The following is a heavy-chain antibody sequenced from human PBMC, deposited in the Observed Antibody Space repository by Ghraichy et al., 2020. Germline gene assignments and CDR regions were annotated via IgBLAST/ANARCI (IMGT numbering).Heavy chain of an antibody. CDR1: GYTFTSYG. Sequence: ASVKVSCKASGYTFTSYGISWVRQAPGQGLEWMGWISAYNGNTNYAQKLQGRVTMTTDTSTSTAYMELRSLRSDDTAVYYCARDREYDFWSGYYKGPSADYWGQGTLVTVSS. CDR3: ARDREYDFWSGYYKGPSADY. J-gene: IGHJ4*02. D-gene: IGHD3-3*01. V-gene: IGHV1-18*04. CDR2: ISAYNGNT.